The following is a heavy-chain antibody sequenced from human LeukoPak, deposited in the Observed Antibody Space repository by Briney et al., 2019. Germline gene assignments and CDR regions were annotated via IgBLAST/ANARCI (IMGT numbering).Heavy chain of an antibody. D-gene: IGHD6-19*01. J-gene: IGHJ5*02. CDR1: GYTFTGYY. V-gene: IGHV1-2*02. Sequence: ASVKVSCEASGYTFTGYYMHWVRQAPGQGLEWMGWINPNSGGTNYAQKFQGRVTMTRDTSISTAYMELSSLRSEDTAVYYCARDSSSGWTKYNWFDPWGQGTLVTVSS. CDR2: INPNSGGT. CDR3: ARDSSSGWTKYNWFDP.